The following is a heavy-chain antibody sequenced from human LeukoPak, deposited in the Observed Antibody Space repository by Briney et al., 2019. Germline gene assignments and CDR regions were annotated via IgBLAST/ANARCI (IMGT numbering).Heavy chain of an antibody. CDR2: IYPGDSDT. CDR3: ARLEIYYDYNRYYGMDV. D-gene: IGHD5-12*01. V-gene: IGHV5-51*01. J-gene: IGHJ6*02. CDR1: GYSFTSYW. Sequence: GESLKISCKGSGYSFTSYWIGWVRQMPGKGLEWMGIIYPGDSDTRYSPSFQGQVTISADKSISTAYLQWSSLKASDTAMYYCARLEIYYDYNRYYGMDVWGRGTTVTVSS.